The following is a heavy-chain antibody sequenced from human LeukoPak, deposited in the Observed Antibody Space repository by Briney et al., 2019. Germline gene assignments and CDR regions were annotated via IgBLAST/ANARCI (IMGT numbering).Heavy chain of an antibody. V-gene: IGHV4-39*07. J-gene: IGHJ5*02. CDR2: IYYSGST. Sequence: PSETLSLTCTVSGGSISSSSYYWGWIRQPPGKGLEWIGSIYYSGSTYYNPSLKSRVTISVDTSKNQFSLKLSSVTAADTAVYYCARVAPPRLGSTGWFDPWGQGTLVTVSS. CDR1: GGSISSSSYY. D-gene: IGHD4-17*01. CDR3: ARVAPPRLGSTGWFDP.